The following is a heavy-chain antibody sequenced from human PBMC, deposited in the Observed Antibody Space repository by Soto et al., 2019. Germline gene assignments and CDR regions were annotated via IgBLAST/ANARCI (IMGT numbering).Heavy chain of an antibody. J-gene: IGHJ4*02. Sequence: SETLSLTCTVSGVTVSSDAYYCGGIRQPPGKGLEWIGNIYHTGSTYYSPSLKSRVDISLDRSTNQFSLRLSAVTAADTAVYYCARYRSIRTTWSEFDYRGQGTLVTFSS. CDR3: ARYRSIRTTWSEFDY. CDR2: IYHTGST. D-gene: IGHD3-16*02. CDR1: GVTVSSDAYY. V-gene: IGHV4-31*03.